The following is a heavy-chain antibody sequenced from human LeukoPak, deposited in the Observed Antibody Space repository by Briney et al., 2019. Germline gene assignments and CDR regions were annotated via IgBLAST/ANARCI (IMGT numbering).Heavy chain of an antibody. Sequence: SVKVSCKASGGSFSNYAFSWVRQAPGQGLEWMGRITPIVDIATYIQKFQGRVTITANKFTSTAYMELSSLTSEDTAVYYCARGAPTPYYYGMDVWGQGTTVTVSS. CDR2: ITPIVDIA. CDR3: ARGAPTPYYYGMDV. J-gene: IGHJ6*02. CDR1: GGSFSNYA. V-gene: IGHV1-69*04.